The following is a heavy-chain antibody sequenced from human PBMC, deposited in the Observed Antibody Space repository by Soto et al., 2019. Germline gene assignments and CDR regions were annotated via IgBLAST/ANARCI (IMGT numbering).Heavy chain of an antibody. J-gene: IGHJ4*02. CDR3: ASSFDYYDSSAGY. Sequence: ASVKVSCKASGGTFSSYAISWVRQAPGQGLEWMGGIIPIFGTANYAQKFQGRVTITADESTSTAYMELSSLRSEDTAVYYCASSFDYYDSSAGYWGQGTLVTVSS. CDR1: GGTFSSYA. D-gene: IGHD3-22*01. CDR2: IIPIFGTA. V-gene: IGHV1-69*13.